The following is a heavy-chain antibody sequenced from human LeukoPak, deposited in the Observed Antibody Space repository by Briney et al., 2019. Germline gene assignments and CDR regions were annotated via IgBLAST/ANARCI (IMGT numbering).Heavy chain of an antibody. V-gene: IGHV4-59*01. CDR3: ARLSDYDVDTSHYMDV. CDR1: GASISGYL. J-gene: IGHJ6*03. CDR2: AYDNGDT. D-gene: IGHD3-22*01. Sequence: PSETLSLTCTVSGASISGYLWTWIRQPPGKGLEWIGYAYDNGDTKYHPSFTGRFSISVDVSKNQFSLKLTSVLAADTADYFCARLSDYDVDTSHYMDVWGKGTTVTISS.